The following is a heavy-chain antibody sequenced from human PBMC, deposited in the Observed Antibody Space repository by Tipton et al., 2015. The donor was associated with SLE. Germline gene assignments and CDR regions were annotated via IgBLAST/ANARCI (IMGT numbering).Heavy chain of an antibody. CDR2: IYHSGST. J-gene: IGHJ2*01. Sequence: LRLSCTVSGGSISSYYWSWIRQPPGKGLEWIGYIYHSGSTYYNPSLKSRVTISVDRSKNQFSRKLSSVTAADTAVYYCARGDGGKRRGWYCDLWGRGTLVTASS. CDR1: GGSISSYY. CDR3: ARGDGGKRRGWYCDL. D-gene: IGHD2-15*01. V-gene: IGHV4-59*12.